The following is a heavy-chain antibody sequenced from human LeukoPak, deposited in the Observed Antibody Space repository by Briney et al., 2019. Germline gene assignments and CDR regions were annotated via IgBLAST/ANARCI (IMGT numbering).Heavy chain of an antibody. J-gene: IGHJ6*02. CDR2: IYRGGST. V-gene: IGHV3-66*01. Sequence: GGSLRLSCAASGFTVSSNYMSGVRQAPGKGREWGSVIYRGGSTYYAASVKGRFTISRDNSKNTLYLQMNSLRAEDTAVYYCARSRPVWFGDQKPYGMDVWGQGTPVTVSS. D-gene: IGHD3-10*01. CDR3: ARSRPVWFGDQKPYGMDV. CDR1: GFTVSSNY.